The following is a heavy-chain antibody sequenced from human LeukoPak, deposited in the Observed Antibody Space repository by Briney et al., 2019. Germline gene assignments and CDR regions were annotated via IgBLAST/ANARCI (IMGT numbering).Heavy chain of an antibody. CDR1: RYTLPHYY. CDR2: INPNCGGT. V-gene: IGHV1-2*02. J-gene: IGHJ3*02. Sequence: ASVNVSCQPSRYTLPHYYMHWVRQAPGQGLEWMGWINPNCGGTNYAQQFQGRVTMTRDTSISTAYVERSRLRSDGVAVYYCAKTYYDVSSDAFDIGGQGTMLTVSS. CDR3: AKTYYDVSSDAFDI. D-gene: IGHD3-3*01.